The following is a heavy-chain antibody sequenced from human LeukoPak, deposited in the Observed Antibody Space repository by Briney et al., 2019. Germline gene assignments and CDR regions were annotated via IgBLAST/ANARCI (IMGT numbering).Heavy chain of an antibody. CDR3: ARVPYDYVWGSYRYMYFDY. V-gene: IGHV4-34*01. Sequence: SETLSLTCAVYGGSFSGYYWSWIRQPPGKGLEWIGEINHSGSTNYNPSLKSRVTISVDTSKNQFSLKLSSVTAADTAVYYCARVPYDYVWGSYRYMYFDYWGQGTLVTVSP. CDR2: INHSGST. D-gene: IGHD3-16*02. J-gene: IGHJ4*02. CDR1: GGSFSGYY.